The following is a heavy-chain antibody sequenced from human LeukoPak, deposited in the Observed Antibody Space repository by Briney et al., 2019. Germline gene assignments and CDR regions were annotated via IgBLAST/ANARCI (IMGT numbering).Heavy chain of an antibody. Sequence: GASVKVSCKASGGTFSSYAISWVRQAPGQGLEWMGGIIPIFGTANYAQKFQGRVTITADESTSTAYMELSSLRSEDTAVYYCARDQAAAGTSWFDPWGQGTLVIVSS. J-gene: IGHJ5*02. CDR2: IIPIFGTA. V-gene: IGHV1-69*01. D-gene: IGHD6-13*01. CDR3: ARDQAAAGTSWFDP. CDR1: GGTFSSYA.